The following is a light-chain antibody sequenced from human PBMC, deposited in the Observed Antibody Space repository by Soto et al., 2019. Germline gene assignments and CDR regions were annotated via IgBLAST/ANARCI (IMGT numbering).Light chain of an antibody. J-gene: IGKJ3*01. Sequence: DIQMTQSPSSLSASVRDRVTITCQASQDISNYLNWYQQKPGKAPKLLIYDASNLETGVPSRFSGSGSGTDFTFTISSLQPEDIATYYCHQYDNLLFTFGPGTKVDIK. V-gene: IGKV1-33*01. CDR1: QDISNY. CDR2: DAS. CDR3: HQYDNLLFT.